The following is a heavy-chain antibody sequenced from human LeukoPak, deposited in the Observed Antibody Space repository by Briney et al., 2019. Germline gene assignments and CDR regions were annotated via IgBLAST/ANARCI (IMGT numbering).Heavy chain of an antibody. CDR1: GGSISSGDYY. CDR3: ARMHYDFWSGYRFDC. Sequence: SETLSLTCTVSGGSISSGDYYWSWIRQPPGKGLEWIGYIYYSGSTYYNPSLKSRVTISVDTSKNQFSLKLSSVTAADTAVYYCARMHYDFWSGYRFDCWGQGTLVTVSS. CDR2: IYYSGST. V-gene: IGHV4-30-4*08. J-gene: IGHJ4*02. D-gene: IGHD3-3*01.